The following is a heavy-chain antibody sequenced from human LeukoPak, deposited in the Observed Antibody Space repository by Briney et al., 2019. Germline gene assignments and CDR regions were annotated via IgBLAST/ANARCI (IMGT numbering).Heavy chain of an antibody. CDR3: AKDLPAYCSGGSCYTG. D-gene: IGHD2-15*01. CDR1: GFTFSSYA. CDR2: ISGSGGST. J-gene: IGHJ4*02. V-gene: IGHV3-23*01. Sequence: GGSLRLSCAASGFTFSSYAMSWVRQAPGKGLEWVSAISGSGGSTYYADSVKGRFTISRDNSKNTLYLQMNSLRAEDTAVYYCAKDLPAYCSGGSCYTGWGQGTLVTVSS.